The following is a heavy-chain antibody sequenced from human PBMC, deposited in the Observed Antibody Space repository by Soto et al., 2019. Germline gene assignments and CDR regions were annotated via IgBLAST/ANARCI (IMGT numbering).Heavy chain of an antibody. CDR3: ARSKVGLHDYGDYADY. V-gene: IGHV4-39*01. J-gene: IGHJ4*02. CDR1: GGSISSSSYY. Sequence: SETLSLTCTVSGGSISSSSYYWGWIRQPPGKGLEWIGSIYYSGSTYYNPSLKSRVTISVDTSKNQFSLKLSSVTAADTAVYYCARSKVGLHDYGDYADYWGQGTQVTVSS. D-gene: IGHD4-17*01. CDR2: IYYSGST.